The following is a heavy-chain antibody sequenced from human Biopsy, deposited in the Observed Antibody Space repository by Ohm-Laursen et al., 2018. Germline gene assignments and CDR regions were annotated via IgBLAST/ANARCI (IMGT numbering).Heavy chain of an antibody. D-gene: IGHD3-22*01. CDR2: INHSGRT. V-gene: IGHV4-34*01. CDR3: VRGVDYYDPYHYYALDV. CDR1: GDSFNGYY. J-gene: IGHJ6*02. Sequence: SVTLSFTCAVYGDSFNGYYWSWNRQTPGKGLEWIGEINHSGRTNYNPSLKGRVTISVDTSKNQFSLKVRSMTAADTAVYYCVRGVDYYDPYHYYALDVWGQGTTVTVSS.